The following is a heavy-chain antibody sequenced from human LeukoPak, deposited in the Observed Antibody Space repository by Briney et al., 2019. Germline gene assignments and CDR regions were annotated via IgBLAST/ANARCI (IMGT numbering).Heavy chain of an antibody. CDR2: IYSGGST. CDR3: ARDKAPGSSFKPVDY. D-gene: IGHD6-6*01. Sequence: GGSLRLSCAASGFTFDDYAMHWVRQAPGKGLEWVSVIYSGGSTYYADSVKGRFTISRDNAKNSLYLQMNSLRAEDTAVYYCARDKAPGSSFKPVDYWGQGTLVTVSS. V-gene: IGHV3-66*01. J-gene: IGHJ4*02. CDR1: GFTFDDYA.